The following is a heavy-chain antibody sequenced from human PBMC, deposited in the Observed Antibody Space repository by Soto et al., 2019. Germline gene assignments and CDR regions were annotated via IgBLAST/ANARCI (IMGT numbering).Heavy chain of an antibody. J-gene: IGHJ4*02. Sequence: QVLMVQSGAEVKKPGASVKVSCKTSGYTFTRYYVHWVRQAPGRGLEWMGVIRPDSGRTDYAQNFRGRVTLTRDKTTTNVYMELNTLRSDDTALFYWARVEGSAADQSDWGQGTLVTVSS. CDR3: ARVEGSAADQSD. D-gene: IGHD2-15*01. CDR1: GYTFTRYY. V-gene: IGHV1-46*01. CDR2: IRPDSGRT.